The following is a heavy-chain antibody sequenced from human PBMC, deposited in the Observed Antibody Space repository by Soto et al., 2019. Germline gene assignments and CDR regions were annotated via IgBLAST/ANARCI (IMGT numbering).Heavy chain of an antibody. CDR3: ATYRQLGS. V-gene: IGHV3-7*01. CDR1: GFSFSTSW. J-gene: IGHJ5*01. CDR2: IKYDGSAT. D-gene: IGHD1-1*01. Sequence: GGSLRLSCAVSGFSFSTSWMSWVRQAPGRGLEWVANIKYDGSATYYLDSVRGRFTISRDNSQNSVYLQMNGLRGEDTAVYYCATYRQLGSWGQGTLVTVSS.